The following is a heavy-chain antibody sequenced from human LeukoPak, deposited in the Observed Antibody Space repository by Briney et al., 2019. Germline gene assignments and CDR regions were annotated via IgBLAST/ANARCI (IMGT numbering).Heavy chain of an antibody. D-gene: IGHD2-15*01. CDR2: ISGSGGST. V-gene: IGHV3-23*01. Sequence: GGSLRLSCAASGFTGSNNYMSWVRQAPGKGLEWVSAISGSGGSTYYADSVKGRFTISRDNSKNTLYLQMNSLRAEDTAVYYCAKAQGGSCYYPLDYWGQGTLVTVSS. J-gene: IGHJ4*02. CDR1: GFTGSNNY. CDR3: AKAQGGSCYYPLDY.